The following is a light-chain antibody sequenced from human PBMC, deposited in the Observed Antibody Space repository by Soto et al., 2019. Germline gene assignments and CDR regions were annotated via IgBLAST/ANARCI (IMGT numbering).Light chain of an antibody. J-gene: IGKJ2*01. Sequence: DIVMTQSPDSLAGSLDERATINCKSSQSVLYSSNNKSYLAWYQQKPGQPPKLLIYWASTRESGVPDRFSGSGSGTDFTLTISSLQAEDVAVYYSQQYDSTPYTFGQGTKLEIK. V-gene: IGKV4-1*01. CDR1: QSVLYSSNNKSY. CDR2: WAS. CDR3: QQYDSTPYT.